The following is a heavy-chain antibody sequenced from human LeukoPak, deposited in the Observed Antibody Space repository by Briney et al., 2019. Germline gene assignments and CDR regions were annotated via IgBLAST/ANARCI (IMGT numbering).Heavy chain of an antibody. J-gene: IGHJ6*04. CDR3: AKDRAGGRSIAAAGGMDV. D-gene: IGHD6-13*01. CDR1: GFTFDDYA. CDR2: ISWNSGSI. V-gene: IGHV3-9*03. Sequence: PGGSLRLSCAASGFTFDDYAMHWVRQAPGKGLEWVASISWNSGSIGYADSVKGRFTISRDKAKNSLYLQMNSLRAEDMALYYCAKDRAGGRSIAAAGGMDVWGKGTTVTVSS.